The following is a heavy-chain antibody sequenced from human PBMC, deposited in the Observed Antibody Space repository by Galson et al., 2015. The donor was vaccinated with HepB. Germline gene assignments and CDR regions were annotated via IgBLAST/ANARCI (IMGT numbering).Heavy chain of an antibody. Sequence: SLRLSCAASGFTFSRDRMHWVRQAPGKGLVWVSRINGDGRSTNYADSVKGRFTISRDNAENTLYLEMSGLRVEDTAVYYCTRGGSGDYGWFDPWGQGTLVTVSS. V-gene: IGHV3-74*01. CDR2: INGDGRST. CDR3: TRGGSGDYGWFDP. D-gene: IGHD4-17*01. J-gene: IGHJ5*02. CDR1: GFTFSRDR.